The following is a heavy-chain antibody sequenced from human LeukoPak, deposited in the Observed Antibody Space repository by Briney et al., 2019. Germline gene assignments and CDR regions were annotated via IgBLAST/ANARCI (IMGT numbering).Heavy chain of an antibody. J-gene: IGHJ6*03. CDR3: ARGRVSSSTWYSTYYYYFYMDV. CDR2: ISYSGST. V-gene: IGHV4-39*02. Sequence: PSETLSLTCTVSGGSISSSIYYWGWIRQPPGKGLEWIGSISYSGSTYFNPSLRSRVTLFVDTSKNHFSLRLSSATAADTAVYFCARGRVSSSTWYSTYYYYFYMDVWGKGTTVTVPS. CDR1: GGSISSSIYY. D-gene: IGHD6-13*01.